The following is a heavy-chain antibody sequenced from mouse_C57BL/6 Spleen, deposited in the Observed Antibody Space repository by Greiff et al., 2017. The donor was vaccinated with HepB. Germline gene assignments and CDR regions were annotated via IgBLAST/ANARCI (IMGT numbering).Heavy chain of an antibody. CDR1: GYTFTSYW. D-gene: IGHD6-1*01. Sequence: VQLQQPGAELVRPGTSVKLSCKASGYTFTSYWMHWVKQRPGQGLEWIGVIDPSDSYTNYNQKFKGKATLTVDTSSSTAYMQLSSLTSEDSAVYYCARRHPGDYAMDYWGQGTSVTVSS. J-gene: IGHJ4*01. V-gene: IGHV1-59*01. CDR3: ARRHPGDYAMDY. CDR2: IDPSDSYT.